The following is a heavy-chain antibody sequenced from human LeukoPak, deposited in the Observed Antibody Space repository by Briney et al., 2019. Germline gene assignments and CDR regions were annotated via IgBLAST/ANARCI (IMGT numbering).Heavy chain of an antibody. V-gene: IGHV3-23*01. CDR1: GLTFSNHA. CDR2: ISGRDEST. J-gene: IGHJ4*02. CDR3: AKEFGDSSGYYFFDY. Sequence: PGGSLRLSCAVSGLTFSNHALSWVRQAPGKGLEWVSAISGRDESTYYADSVKGRFTISRDNSKSTLYLQMNSLRAEDTAVYYCAKEFGDSSGYYFFDYWGQGTLVTVSS. D-gene: IGHD3-22*01.